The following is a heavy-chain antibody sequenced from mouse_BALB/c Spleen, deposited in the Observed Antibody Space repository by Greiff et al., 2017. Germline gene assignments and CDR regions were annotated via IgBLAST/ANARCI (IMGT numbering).Heavy chain of an antibody. CDR1: GYSITSGYY. D-gene: IGHD1-1*01. Sequence: EVKLQESGPGLVKPSQSLSLTCSVTGYSITSGYYWNWIRQFPGNKLEWMGYISYDGSNNYNPSLKNRISITRDTSKNQFFLKLNSVTTEDTATYYCARVTTAMDYWGQGTSVTVSS. V-gene: IGHV3-6*02. J-gene: IGHJ4*01. CDR2: ISYDGSN. CDR3: ARVTTAMDY.